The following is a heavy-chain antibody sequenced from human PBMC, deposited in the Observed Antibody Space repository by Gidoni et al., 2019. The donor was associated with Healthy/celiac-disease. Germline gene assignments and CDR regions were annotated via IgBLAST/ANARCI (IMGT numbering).Heavy chain of an antibody. Sequence: QVQLVQSGAEVKKHGSSVKVSCKASGGTFSSYAISWVRQAPGHGLEWMGGIIPILGTANYAQKFQGRVTITADESTSTAYMELSSLRSEDTAVYYCARSAHPFKQLGNHFDYWGQGTLVTVSS. CDR3: ARSAHPFKQLGNHFDY. CDR1: GGTFSSYA. V-gene: IGHV1-69*01. J-gene: IGHJ4*02. D-gene: IGHD6-6*01. CDR2: IIPILGTA.